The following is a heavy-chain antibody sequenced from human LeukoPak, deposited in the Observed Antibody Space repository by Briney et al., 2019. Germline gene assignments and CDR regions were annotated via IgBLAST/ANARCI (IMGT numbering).Heavy chain of an antibody. Sequence: SETLSLTCTVSGGSISSYYWSWIRQLPGKGLEWIGYIYYSGSTNYNPSLKSRVTISVDTSKNQFFLKLSSVTAADTAVYFCARDCSSTSCKAPFDYWGQGALVTVSS. V-gene: IGHV4-59*01. D-gene: IGHD2-2*01. J-gene: IGHJ4*02. CDR2: IYYSGST. CDR3: ARDCSSTSCKAPFDY. CDR1: GGSISSYY.